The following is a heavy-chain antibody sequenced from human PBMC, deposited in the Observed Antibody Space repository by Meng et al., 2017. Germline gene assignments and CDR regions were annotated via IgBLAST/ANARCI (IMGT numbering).Heavy chain of an antibody. CDR3: ARLSVDTAMAIYYYYYGMDV. CDR2: IIPIFGTA. Sequence: SVKVSCKASGYTFTSYDINWVRQATGQGLEWMGWIIPIFGTANYAQKFQGRVTITADESTSTAYMELSSLRSEDTAVYYCARLSVDTAMAIYYYYYGMDVWGQGTTVTVSS. D-gene: IGHD5-18*01. J-gene: IGHJ6*02. CDR1: GYTFTSYD. V-gene: IGHV1-69*13.